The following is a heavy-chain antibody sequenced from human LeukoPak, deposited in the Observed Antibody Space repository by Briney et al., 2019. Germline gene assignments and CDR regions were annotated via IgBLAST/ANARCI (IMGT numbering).Heavy chain of an antibody. V-gene: IGHV3-74*01. Sequence: GGPLRLSCAASGFTFSSYWMHWVRQAPGKGLVWVSRINSDGSTITYGDSVKGRFTISRDNAKNTLYLQMNSLRAEDTAVYYCARVTVSSSEVIFDYWGQGSLVTVSS. J-gene: IGHJ4*02. CDR2: INSDGSTI. CDR1: GFTFSSYW. CDR3: ARVTVSSSEVIFDY. D-gene: IGHD1-20*01.